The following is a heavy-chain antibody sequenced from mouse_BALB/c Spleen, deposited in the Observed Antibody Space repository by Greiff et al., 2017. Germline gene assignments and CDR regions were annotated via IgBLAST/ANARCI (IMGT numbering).Heavy chain of an antibody. CDR3: ARDLGYDRAWFAY. J-gene: IGHJ3*01. CDR1: GYTFTSYT. D-gene: IGHD2-3*01. V-gene: IGHV1-4*01. CDR2: INPSSGYT. Sequence: QVQLKQSGAELARPGASVKMSCKASGYTFTSYTMHWVKQRPGQGLEWIGYINPSSGYTNYNQKFKDKATLTADKSSSTAYMQLSSLTSEDSAVYYCARDLGYDRAWFAYWGQGTLVTVSA.